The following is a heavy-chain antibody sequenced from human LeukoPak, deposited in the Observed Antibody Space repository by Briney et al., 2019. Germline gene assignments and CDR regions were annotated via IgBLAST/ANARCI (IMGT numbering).Heavy chain of an antibody. Sequence: PGGSLRLSCAASGFTLSSYDMHWVRQATGKGLEWVSAITTAGDTYYPGSVRGRFTMSRENGKNSLYLQMNSLRAEDTAVYYCARDLYSYGYLDYWGQGTLVTVSS. J-gene: IGHJ4*02. D-gene: IGHD5-18*01. CDR1: GFTLSSYD. CDR3: ARDLYSYGYLDY. V-gene: IGHV3-13*04. CDR2: ITTAGDT.